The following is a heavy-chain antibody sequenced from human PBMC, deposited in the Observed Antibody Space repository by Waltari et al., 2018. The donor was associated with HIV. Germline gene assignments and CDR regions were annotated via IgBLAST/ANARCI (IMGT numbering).Heavy chain of an antibody. CDR2: VITMLGTA. CDR3: ASARETMGVDFDS. V-gene: IGHV1-69*08. J-gene: IGHJ4*02. D-gene: IGHD3-10*01. CDR1: GGAFISHS. Sequence: QVHLVQSGAEVKKPGSSVTVSCKASGGAFISHSFNWVRQAPGQGLEWMGRVITMLGTANKAQKFQDRVTITADKFTGTAYMELSSLRFDDTAMYYCASARETMGVDFDSWGQGTLVTV.